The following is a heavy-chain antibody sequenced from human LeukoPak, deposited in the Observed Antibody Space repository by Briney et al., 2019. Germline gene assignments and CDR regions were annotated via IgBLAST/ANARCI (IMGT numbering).Heavy chain of an antibody. J-gene: IGHJ6*03. V-gene: IGHV3-20*04. Sequence: GRSLRLSCAASGFTFDDYGMSWVRHAPGKGLEWGSGSNWNGGSTAYADSVKGRFTISRDNAKNSLYLQMNSLRAEDTALYYCARARSDHPTLSFLHYYYYMDVWGKGTTVTVSS. CDR1: GFTFDDYG. CDR2: SNWNGGST. CDR3: ARARSDHPTLSFLHYYYYMDV. D-gene: IGHD1-14*01.